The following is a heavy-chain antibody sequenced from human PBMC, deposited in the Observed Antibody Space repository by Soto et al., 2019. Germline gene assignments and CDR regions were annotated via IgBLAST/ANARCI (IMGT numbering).Heavy chain of an antibody. CDR3: ARDKGGCISTSCYEYYYYGMDV. CDR2: ISGTGSPT. Sequence: GGSLRLSCAASGFTFSSYAMTWVRQAPGRGLEWVSAISGTGSPTYYADSVKVRFTISRDNSKNTLYLQMNSLRAEDTAVYYCARDKGGCISTSCYEYYYYGMDVWGQGTTVTVSS. V-gene: IGHV3-23*01. J-gene: IGHJ6*02. CDR1: GFTFSSYA. D-gene: IGHD2-2*01.